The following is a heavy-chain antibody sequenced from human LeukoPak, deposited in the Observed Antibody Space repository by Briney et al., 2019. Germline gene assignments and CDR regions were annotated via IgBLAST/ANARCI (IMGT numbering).Heavy chain of an antibody. Sequence: PGGSLRLSCAASGFTVSSNYMSWVRQAPGKGLEWVSVIYSGGSTYYADSVKGRFTISRDNSKNTLYLQMNSLRAEDTAVYCCTKEFDSSAYYGSFDYWGQGTLVTVSS. CDR1: GFTVSSNY. CDR3: TKEFDSSAYYGSFDY. D-gene: IGHD3-22*01. CDR2: IYSGGST. J-gene: IGHJ4*02. V-gene: IGHV3-66*02.